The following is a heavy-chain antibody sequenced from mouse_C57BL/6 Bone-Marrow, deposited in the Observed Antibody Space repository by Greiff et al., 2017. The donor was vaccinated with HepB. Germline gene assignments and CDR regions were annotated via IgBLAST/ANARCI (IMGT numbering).Heavy chain of an antibody. CDR2: ISSGGDYI. Sequence: DVQLVESGEGLVKPGGSLKLSCAASGFTFSSYAMSWVRQTPEKRLEWVAYISSGGDYIYYADTVKGRFTISRDNARNTLYLQMSSLKSEDTAMYYCTRVGNWYYFDYWGQGTTLTVSS. D-gene: IGHD4-1*01. CDR3: TRVGNWYYFDY. CDR1: GFTFSSYA. V-gene: IGHV5-9-1*02. J-gene: IGHJ2*01.